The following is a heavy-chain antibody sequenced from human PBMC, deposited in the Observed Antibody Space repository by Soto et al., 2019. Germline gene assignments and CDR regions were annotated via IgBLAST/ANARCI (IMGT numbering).Heavy chain of an antibody. CDR1: ADTFTSYY. D-gene: IGHD3-22*01. Sequence: ASVKVSCKAPADTFTSYYMHWVRQAPGQGLEWMGIINPSGGSTSYAQKFQGRVTMTRDTSTSTVYMELSSLRSEDTAVYYCARDNYYDSSGGVRDYWGQGTPVTVPQ. J-gene: IGHJ4*02. CDR2: INPSGGST. CDR3: ARDNYYDSSGGVRDY. V-gene: IGHV1-46*01.